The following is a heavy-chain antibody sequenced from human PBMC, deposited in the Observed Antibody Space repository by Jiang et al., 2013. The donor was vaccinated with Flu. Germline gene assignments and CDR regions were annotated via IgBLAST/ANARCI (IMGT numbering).Heavy chain of an antibody. Sequence: TLSLTCTVSGGSISSSSYYWGWIRQPPGKGLEWIGSIYYSGSTYYNPSLKSRVTISVDTSKNQFSLKLSSVTAADTAVYYCARHRDIAIFGVVPPFGPWGQGTLVTVSS. D-gene: IGHD3-3*01. J-gene: IGHJ5*02. CDR2: IYYSGST. CDR1: GGSISSSSYY. CDR3: ARHRDIAIFGVVPPFGP. V-gene: IGHV4-39*01.